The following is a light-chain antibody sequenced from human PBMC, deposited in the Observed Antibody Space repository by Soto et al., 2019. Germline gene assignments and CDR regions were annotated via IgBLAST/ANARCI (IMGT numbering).Light chain of an antibody. Sequence: DIQMTQSPSSLSASVGDRVTITCRASQSVSNYLNWYQQKPGKAPKLLIYAASSLQSGVPSRFSGSGSGTDFPLTISSLQPEDYAAYYCQQSYSMPWTFGRGTKVEIK. CDR3: QQSYSMPWT. CDR1: QSVSNY. V-gene: IGKV1-39*01. J-gene: IGKJ1*01. CDR2: AAS.